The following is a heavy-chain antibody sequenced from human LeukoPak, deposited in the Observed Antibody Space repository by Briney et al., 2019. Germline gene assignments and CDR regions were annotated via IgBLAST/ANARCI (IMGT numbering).Heavy chain of an antibody. CDR1: GFTFSSYG. Sequence: GGSLRLSCAASGFTFSSYGMHWVRQAPGKGLEWVAVMSFDGSNTYYADSVKGRFTISRDISKNTLYLQMNGLRLEDTAVYYCAKQEIGTTWSVGYWGQGTLVTVSS. CDR3: AKQEIGTTWSVGY. J-gene: IGHJ4*02. V-gene: IGHV3-30*18. D-gene: IGHD1-14*01. CDR2: MSFDGSNT.